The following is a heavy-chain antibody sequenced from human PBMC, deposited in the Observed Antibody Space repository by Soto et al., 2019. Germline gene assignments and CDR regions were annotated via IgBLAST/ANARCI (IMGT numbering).Heavy chain of an antibody. Sequence: SETLYLTCTVSGGSISSGDYYWSWIRQPLGKGLEWIGYIYYSGSTYYNPSLKSRVTISVDTSKNQFSLKLSSVTAADTAVYYCARTQYQLLYCLDYWGQGTLVTVSS. CDR1: GGSISSGDYY. J-gene: IGHJ4*02. D-gene: IGHD2-2*02. V-gene: IGHV4-30-4*01. CDR2: IYYSGST. CDR3: ARTQYQLLYCLDY.